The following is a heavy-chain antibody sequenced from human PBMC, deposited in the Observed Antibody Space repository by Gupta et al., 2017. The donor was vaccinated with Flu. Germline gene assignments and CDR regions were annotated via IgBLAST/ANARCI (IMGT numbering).Heavy chain of an antibody. CDR3: ARHQVGIGRPSDY. D-gene: IGHD6-6*01. CDR2: IGGSGDTT. CDR1: GFTFIAHG. Sequence: EVQLLESGGGLVQPGGSLRLSCAASGFTFIAHGMIWVRQAPGKGLEWVSNIGGSGDTTDYADSVKGRFSISRDNSKNTLYLQMNSLRAEDTAIYYCARHQVGIGRPSDYWGQGTLVTVST. V-gene: IGHV3-23*01. J-gene: IGHJ4*02.